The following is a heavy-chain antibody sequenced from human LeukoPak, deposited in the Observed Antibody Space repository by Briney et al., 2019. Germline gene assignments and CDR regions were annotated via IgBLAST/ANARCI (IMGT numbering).Heavy chain of an antibody. CDR3: AKDSYGGYNDFGIDS. Sequence: PGMSLRLSCAPSGFTFFTYSIHWVPQAPGKGLGCLAVSSFEENNKYYADSVRSRYTISRDNSKKTVYLQIDSLRAEDTGIYYCAKDSYGGYNDFGIDSWGQGTLVSVSS. V-gene: IGHV3-30*18. J-gene: IGHJ1*01. CDR1: GFTFFTYS. D-gene: IGHD5-12*01. CDR2: SSFEENNK.